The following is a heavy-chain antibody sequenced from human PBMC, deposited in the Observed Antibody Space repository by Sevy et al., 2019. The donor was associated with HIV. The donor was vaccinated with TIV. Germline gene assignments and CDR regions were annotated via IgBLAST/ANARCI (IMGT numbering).Heavy chain of an antibody. CDR3: ARSQYYDFWSGYPDYYGMDV. CDR1: GGSFSGYY. V-gene: IGHV4-34*01. CDR2: INHSGST. Sequence: SETLSLTCAVYGGSFSGYYWSWIRQPPGKGLEWIGEINHSGSTNYNPSLKSRVTITVDTSKNQFSLKLSSVTAADTAVYYCARSQYYDFWSGYPDYYGMDVWGQGTTVTVSS. J-gene: IGHJ6*02. D-gene: IGHD3-3*01.